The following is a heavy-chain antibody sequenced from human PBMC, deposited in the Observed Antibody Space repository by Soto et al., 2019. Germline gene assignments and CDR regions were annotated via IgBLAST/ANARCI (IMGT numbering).Heavy chain of an antibody. CDR1: VFTFSSYG. Sequence: GGSLRLSCAARVFTFSSYGMPWVRQSPGKGVERVAVISYNGSSKSYADTVQGRFTISRDNSKNTRYLQMNSLRADVTAVYYCAKVRCFEWINPDPHRYGMDGWGQGTTVTVSS. CDR3: AKVRCFEWINPDPHRYGMDG. J-gene: IGHJ6*02. CDR2: ISYNGSSK. V-gene: IGHV3-30*18. D-gene: IGHD3-9*01.